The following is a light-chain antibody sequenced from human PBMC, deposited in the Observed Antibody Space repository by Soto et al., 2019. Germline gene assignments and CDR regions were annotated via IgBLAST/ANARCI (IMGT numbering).Light chain of an antibody. Sequence: DIVMTQYPLSLPVTPGEPSSISXXSGXSLLHSNGYNYLDWYLQKPGQSPXXLIYLGSNRASGVPDRFSGSGSGTDFTLKISRVEAEDVGVYYCMQALQSITFGQGTRLEIK. V-gene: IGKV2-28*01. CDR3: MQALQSIT. CDR1: XSLLHSNGYNY. J-gene: IGKJ5*01. CDR2: LGS.